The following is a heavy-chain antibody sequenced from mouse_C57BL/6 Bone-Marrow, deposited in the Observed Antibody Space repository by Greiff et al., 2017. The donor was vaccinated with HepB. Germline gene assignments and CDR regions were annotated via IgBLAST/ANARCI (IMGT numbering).Heavy chain of an antibody. D-gene: IGHD2-2*01. CDR3: ARDGYDGRDFDC. Sequence: DVKLVESGGGLVQPGESLKLSCESNEYEFPSHDMSWVRKTPEKRLELVAAINSDGGSTYYPDTMERRFIISRDNTKKTLYLQMGSLRSEDTALYYCARDGYDGRDFDCWGQGTTLTVSS. J-gene: IGHJ2*01. CDR1: EYEFPSHD. V-gene: IGHV5-2*01. CDR2: INSDGGST.